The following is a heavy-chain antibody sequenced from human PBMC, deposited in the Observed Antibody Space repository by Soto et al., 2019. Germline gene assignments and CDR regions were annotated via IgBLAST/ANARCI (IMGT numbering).Heavy chain of an antibody. D-gene: IGHD3-10*01. CDR3: ASATGLWFGELSHGMDV. J-gene: IGHJ6*02. V-gene: IGHV4-31*03. Sequence: QLQLQESGPGLVKPSQTLSLTCTVSGGSISSGGYYWSWIRQHPGKGLEWLVYIYYSGSTYYNPSLKDRVTISVDTSKNQFALKLSSVTAAATAVYYCASATGLWFGELSHGMDVCGQGTTVTVAS. CDR2: IYYSGST. CDR1: GGSISSGGYY.